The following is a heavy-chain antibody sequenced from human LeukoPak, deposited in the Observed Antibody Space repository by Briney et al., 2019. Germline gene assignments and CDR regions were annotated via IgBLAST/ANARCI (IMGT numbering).Heavy chain of an antibody. Sequence: GGSLRLSCAASGFAFINAWMSWVRQAPGKGLEWVGRIKSKTDGGTTDYAGTVKGRFTISRDDSKKTLYLQMNSLKTEDTAVYYCTTDIVVVPAGMRGYWGQGTLVTVSS. CDR1: GFAFINAW. CDR2: IKSKTDGGTT. D-gene: IGHD2-2*01. V-gene: IGHV3-15*01. CDR3: TTDIVVVPAGMRGY. J-gene: IGHJ4*02.